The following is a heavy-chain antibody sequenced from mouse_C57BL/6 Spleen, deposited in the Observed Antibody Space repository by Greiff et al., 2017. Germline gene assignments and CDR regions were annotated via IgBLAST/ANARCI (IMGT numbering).Heavy chain of an antibody. CDR1: GYTFTSYD. CDR3: AINWDAGFAY. D-gene: IGHD4-1*01. V-gene: IGHV1-85*01. J-gene: IGHJ3*01. Sequence: QVQLMESGPELVKPGASVKLSCKASGYTFTSYDINWVKQRPGQGLEWIGWIYPRDGSTKYNEKFKGKATLTVDTSSSTAYMELHSLTSEDSAVYVCAINWDAGFAYWGQGTLVTVSA. CDR2: IYPRDGST.